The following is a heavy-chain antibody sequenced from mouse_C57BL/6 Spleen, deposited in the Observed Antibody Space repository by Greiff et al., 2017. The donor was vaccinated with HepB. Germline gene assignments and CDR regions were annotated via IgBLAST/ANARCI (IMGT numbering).Heavy chain of an antibody. CDR2: INPNNGGT. CDR3: ARPSFYYGSSPLFAY. D-gene: IGHD1-1*01. V-gene: IGHV1-26*01. CDR1: GYTFTDYY. J-gene: IGHJ3*01. Sequence: EVQLQQSGPELVKPGASVKISCKASGYTFTDYYMNWVKQSHGKSLEWIGDINPNNGGTSYNQKFKGKATLTVDKSSSTAYMELRSLTSEDSAVYYCARPSFYYGSSPLFAYWGQGTLVTVSA.